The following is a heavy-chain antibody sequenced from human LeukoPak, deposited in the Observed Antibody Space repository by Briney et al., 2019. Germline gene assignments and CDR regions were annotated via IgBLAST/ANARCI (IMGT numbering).Heavy chain of an antibody. V-gene: IGHV1-18*01. CDR3: ARVAYSLPAAIGIKRVDY. CDR2: ISAYNGDT. J-gene: IGHJ4*02. Sequence: EASVKVSCKASGYTFTSYGISWVREAPGQGLEWMGWISAYNGDTNYAQKLQGRVTMTTDTSTSTAYMELRSLRSDDTAVYYCARVAYSLPAAIGIKRVDYWGQGTLVTVSS. D-gene: IGHD2-2*01. CDR1: GYTFTSYG.